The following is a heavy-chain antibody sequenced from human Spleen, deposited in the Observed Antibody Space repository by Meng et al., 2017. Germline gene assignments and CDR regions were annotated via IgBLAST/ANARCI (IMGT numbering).Heavy chain of an antibody. CDR3: AREGLERRPLGGDDAFDI. CDR1: GGTFSSYA. Sequence: SVKVSCKASGGTFSSYAISWVRQAPGQGLEWMGGIIPIFGTANYAQKFQGRVTITADKSTSTAYMELSSLRSDDTAVYYCAREGLERRPLGGDDAFDIWGQGTMVTVSS. CDR2: IIPIFGTA. J-gene: IGHJ3*02. D-gene: IGHD1-1*01. V-gene: IGHV1-69*06.